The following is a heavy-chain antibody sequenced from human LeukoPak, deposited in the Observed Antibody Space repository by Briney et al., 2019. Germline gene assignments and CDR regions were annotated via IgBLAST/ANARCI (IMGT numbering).Heavy chain of an antibody. D-gene: IGHD2-2*02. CDR3: ARGRYCSSTSCYILRRTNWFDP. V-gene: IGHV4-38-2*02. Sequence: SETLSLTCTVSGYYISSGYYWGWIRQPPGKGLEWIGEINHSGSTNYNPSLKSRVTISVDTSKNQFSRKLSSVTAADTAVYYCARGRYCSSTSCYILRRTNWFDPWGQGTLVTVSS. CDR2: INHSGST. CDR1: GYYISSGYY. J-gene: IGHJ5*02.